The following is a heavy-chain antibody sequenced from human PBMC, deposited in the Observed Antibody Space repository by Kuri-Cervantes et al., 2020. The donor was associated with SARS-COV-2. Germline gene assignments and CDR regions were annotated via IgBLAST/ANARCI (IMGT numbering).Heavy chain of an antibody. V-gene: IGHV3-30*04. CDR2: RSHDGNNK. CDR3: AAIWLLYIDAFDI. J-gene: IGHJ3*02. D-gene: IGHD3/OR15-3a*01. CDR1: GFTFSSYA. Sequence: GESLKISCAASGFTFSSYAMHWVRQAPGKGLEWVAVRSHDGNNKYYADSVKGRFTTSRDNSKNTLYLQMNSLRAEDTAVYYCAAIWLLYIDAFDIWGQGTMVTVSS.